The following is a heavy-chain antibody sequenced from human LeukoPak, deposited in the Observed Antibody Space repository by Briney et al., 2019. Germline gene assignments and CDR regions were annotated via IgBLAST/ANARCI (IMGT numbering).Heavy chain of an antibody. J-gene: IGHJ3*02. D-gene: IGHD2-15*01. CDR1: GYTFTGYY. Sequence: ASVKVSCKASGYTFTGYYMHWVRQAPGQGLEWMGWINPNSGDTNYAQKFQGRVTMTRDTSISTAYMELSRLRSDDTAVYYCAVTVVVAATDAFDIWGQGTMVTVSS. V-gene: IGHV1-2*02. CDR3: AVTVVVAATDAFDI. CDR2: INPNSGDT.